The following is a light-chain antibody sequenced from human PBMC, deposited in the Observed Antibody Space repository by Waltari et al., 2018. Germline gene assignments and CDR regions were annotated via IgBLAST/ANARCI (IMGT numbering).Light chain of an antibody. J-gene: IGKJ5*01. CDR1: QRVTSNY. CDR3: QQYGSSPT. V-gene: IGKV3-20*01. Sequence: EIVLTRSPGTVPLSPGERATLSCRASQRVTSNYLAWYQQKPGLPPRLLMYGASTRASGIPDRFSGSGSATDFTLTISRLEHEDFAVYYCQQYGSSPTFGQGTRLEIK. CDR2: GAS.